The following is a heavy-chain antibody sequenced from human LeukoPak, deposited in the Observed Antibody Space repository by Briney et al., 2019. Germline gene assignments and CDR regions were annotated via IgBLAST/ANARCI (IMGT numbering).Heavy chain of an antibody. Sequence: NPLETLSLTCTVSGGSLSAYYWSWIRQPPGKGLEWIGEINHSGSTNYNPSFASRVTISVDTSKNQFSLKMSYVTAADTAVYYCAEVEAAGTLFDYWGRGTLVTVSS. CDR2: INHSGST. V-gene: IGHV4-34*01. D-gene: IGHD6-13*01. CDR1: GGSLSAYY. J-gene: IGHJ4*02. CDR3: AEVEAAGTLFDY.